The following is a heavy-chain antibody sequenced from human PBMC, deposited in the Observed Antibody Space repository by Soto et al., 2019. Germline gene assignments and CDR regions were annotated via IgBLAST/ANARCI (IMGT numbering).Heavy chain of an antibody. CDR1: GFTFSSYA. D-gene: IGHD3-22*01. Sequence: PGGSLRLSCAASGFTFSSYAMSWVRQAPGKGLEWVSAISGSGGSTYYADSVKGRFTISRDNSKNTLYLQMNSLRAEDTAVYYCATETWLSYLVSPDYWGQGTLVTVSS. CDR2: ISGSGGST. V-gene: IGHV3-23*01. CDR3: ATETWLSYLVSPDY. J-gene: IGHJ4*02.